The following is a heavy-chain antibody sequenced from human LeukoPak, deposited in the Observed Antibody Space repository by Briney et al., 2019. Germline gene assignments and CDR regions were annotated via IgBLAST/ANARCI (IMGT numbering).Heavy chain of an antibody. V-gene: IGHV4-34*01. CDR3: ARESIAVAGTIDAFDI. CDR1: GGSFSGYY. CDR2: INHSGST. Sequence: SETLSLTCAVYGGSFSGYYWSWIRQPPGKGLEWIGEINHSGSTNYNPSLKSRVTISVDTSKNQFSLKLSSVTAADTAVYYCARESIAVAGTIDAFDIWGQGTMVTVSS. J-gene: IGHJ3*02. D-gene: IGHD6-19*01.